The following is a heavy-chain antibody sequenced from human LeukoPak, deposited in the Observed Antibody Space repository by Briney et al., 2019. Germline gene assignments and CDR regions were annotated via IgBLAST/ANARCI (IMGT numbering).Heavy chain of an antibody. J-gene: IGHJ4*02. Sequence: SETLSLTCTVSGYSINSGYYWSWIRQPPGKGLEWIGSIYYSGSTHYNPSLKSRVTISVDTSKNQFSLKLSSVTAADTAVYYCARVGSGLRPFFDYWGQGTLVTVSS. D-gene: IGHD4-17*01. V-gene: IGHV4-38-2*02. CDR2: IYYSGST. CDR1: GYSINSGYY. CDR3: ARVGSGLRPFFDY.